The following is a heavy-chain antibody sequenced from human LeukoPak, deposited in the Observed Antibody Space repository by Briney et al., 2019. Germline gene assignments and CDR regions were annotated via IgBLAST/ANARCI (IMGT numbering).Heavy chain of an antibody. Sequence: ASVKVSCKASGYTFTGYFMHRVRQAPGQGLEWMGWINPNSGGTNFAQKFQGRVTMTRDTSIRTVYMELSSLRSDHTAVYYCASLRMVTATNWFDPWGQGTLVTVSS. CDR2: INPNSGGT. V-gene: IGHV1-2*02. CDR1: GYTFTGYF. J-gene: IGHJ5*02. D-gene: IGHD5-18*01. CDR3: ASLRMVTATNWFDP.